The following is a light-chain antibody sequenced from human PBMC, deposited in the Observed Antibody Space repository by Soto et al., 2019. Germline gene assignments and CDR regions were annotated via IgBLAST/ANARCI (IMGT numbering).Light chain of an antibody. Sequence: DIQMTQSPSFLSASVGDKVTITCRATESVSKWLAWYQEKPGNPPRPLIYDASTLESGVPSRFSGSGSGTEFTLTISSLQADDFEIYYCQQYNSYSWTLGQGTKVDIK. V-gene: IGKV1-5*01. CDR3: QQYNSYSWT. J-gene: IGKJ1*01. CDR2: DAS. CDR1: ESVSKW.